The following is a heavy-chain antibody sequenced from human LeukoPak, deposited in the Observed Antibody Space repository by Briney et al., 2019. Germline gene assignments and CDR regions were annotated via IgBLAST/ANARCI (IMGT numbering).Heavy chain of an antibody. Sequence: GASVKVSCKLSGYTGFELSMHGGRQAPGKGLEWRGGFDPEDAETNYAQKFQGRVTMTGDPSTDTAYMEPSSLTSEDTAVYYCATHTIVGGVTYAFQVWGQGTLVTVSS. CDR3: ATHTIVGGVTYAFQV. V-gene: IGHV1-24*01. D-gene: IGHD3-3*01. CDR1: GYTGFELS. J-gene: IGHJ3*01. CDR2: FDPEDAET.